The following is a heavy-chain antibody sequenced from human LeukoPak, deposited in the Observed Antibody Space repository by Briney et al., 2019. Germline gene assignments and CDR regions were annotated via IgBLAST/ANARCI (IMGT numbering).Heavy chain of an antibody. J-gene: IGHJ4*02. D-gene: IGHD1-1*01. V-gene: IGHV4-34*01. CDR3: AGPTYMSATGYFDY. CDR1: GGSFSGYY. CDR2: INHSGST. Sequence: PSETLSLTCAVYGGSFSGYYWSWIRQPPGKGLEWIGEINHSGSTNYNPSLKSRVTISVDTSKNQFSLKLNSVTAADTAVYYCAGPTYMSATGYFDYWGQGILVTVSS.